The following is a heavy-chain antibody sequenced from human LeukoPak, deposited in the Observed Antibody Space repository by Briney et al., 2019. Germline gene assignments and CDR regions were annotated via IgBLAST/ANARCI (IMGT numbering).Heavy chain of an antibody. D-gene: IGHD6-19*01. J-gene: IGHJ4*02. CDR1: GFTFSIYG. V-gene: IGHV3-33*01. CDR2: IWEDGSNI. CDR3: ARVGYNSGWYEY. Sequence: GTSLRLSCEASGFTFSIYGMHWVRQAPGKGLEWVAVIWEDGSNIKYADSVKGRFTISRDNPKNTLYLQMNSLRAEDTAVYYCARVGYNSGWYEYWGQGALVTASS.